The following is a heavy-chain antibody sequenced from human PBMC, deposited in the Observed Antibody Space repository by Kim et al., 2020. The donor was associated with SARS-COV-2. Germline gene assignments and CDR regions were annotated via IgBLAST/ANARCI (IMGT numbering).Heavy chain of an antibody. D-gene: IGHD3-10*01. Sequence: GGSLRLSCAASGFTFSSYAMSWVRQAPGKGLEWVSAISGSGGSTYYADSVKGRFTISRDNSKNTLYLQMNSLRAEDTAVYYCAKVLWFGESFLSGIYYFDYWGQGTLVTVSS. V-gene: IGHV3-23*01. CDR3: AKVLWFGESFLSGIYYFDY. J-gene: IGHJ4*02. CDR1: GFTFSSYA. CDR2: ISGSGGST.